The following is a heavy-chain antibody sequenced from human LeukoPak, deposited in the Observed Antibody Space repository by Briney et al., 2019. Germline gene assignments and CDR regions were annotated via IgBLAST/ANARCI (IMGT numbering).Heavy chain of an antibody. CDR3: ARVGGYYDSSGYYYFLFDY. CDR2: ISTSGNTI. CDR1: GFTFSSYE. J-gene: IGHJ4*02. Sequence: GSLRLSCAASGFTFSSYEMNWVRQAPGKGLEWVSYISTSGNTIYYADSVKGRFTISRGNARNSLYLQVNSLRDEDTAVYYCARVGGYYDSSGYYYFLFDYWGQGSLVTVSS. D-gene: IGHD3-22*01. V-gene: IGHV3-48*03.